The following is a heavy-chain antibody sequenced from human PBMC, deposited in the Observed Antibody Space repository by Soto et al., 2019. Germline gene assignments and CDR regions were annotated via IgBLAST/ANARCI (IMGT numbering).Heavy chain of an antibody. J-gene: IGHJ4*02. CDR1: GFMFSSAG. D-gene: IGHD1-1*01. CDR3: VEGWNDF. V-gene: IGHV3-15*01. Sequence: EVQVVESGGDLVEPGGSLRLSCVASGFMFSSAGMSWVRQGPGKGLEWVARIKSKNDGGAADYAAHVNGRFRNSRDDSKSTVYLQMNSLRAEDTALYYCVEGWNDFWGQGTLVTVST. CDR2: IKSKNDGGAA.